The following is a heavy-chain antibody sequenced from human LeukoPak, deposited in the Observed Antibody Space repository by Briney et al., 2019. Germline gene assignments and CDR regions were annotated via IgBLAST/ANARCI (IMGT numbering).Heavy chain of an antibody. Sequence: GGSLRLSCAASGFLFSRYWMSWVRQAPGKGLEWVANIKEDGSEKYYVESMKGRFTISRDNVKNSLYLQINSLRAEDTAVYYCARGLGIAAADNWFDPWGQGTLVTVSS. J-gene: IGHJ5*02. CDR3: ARGLGIAAADNWFDP. D-gene: IGHD6-13*01. V-gene: IGHV3-7*01. CDR2: IKEDGSEK. CDR1: GFLFSRYW.